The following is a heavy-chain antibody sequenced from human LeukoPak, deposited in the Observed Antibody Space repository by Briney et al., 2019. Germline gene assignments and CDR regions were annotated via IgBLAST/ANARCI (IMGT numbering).Heavy chain of an antibody. CDR1: GFTFSSYA. CDR3: ARESGVPGIAAAGSWFDP. D-gene: IGHD6-13*01. Sequence: GGSLRLSCAASGFTFSSYAMHWVRQAPGKGLEWVAVISYDGSNKYYADSVKGRFTISRDNSKNTLYLQMNSLRAEDTAVHYCARESGVPGIAAAGSWFDPWGQGTLVTVSS. V-gene: IGHV3-30-3*01. CDR2: ISYDGSNK. J-gene: IGHJ5*02.